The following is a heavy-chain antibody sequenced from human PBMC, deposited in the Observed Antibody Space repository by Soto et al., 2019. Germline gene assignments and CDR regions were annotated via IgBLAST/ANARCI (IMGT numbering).Heavy chain of an antibody. J-gene: IGHJ5*02. V-gene: IGHV4-61*01. CDR3: ASGPKGSGWYNWFDP. CDR1: GGSVSSGSYY. D-gene: IGHD6-19*01. CDR2: IYYSGST. Sequence: PSETLSLTCTVSGGSVSSGSYYWSWIRQPPGKGLEWIGYIYYSGSTNYNPSLKSRVTISVDTSKNQFSLKLSSVTAADTAVYYCASGPKGSGWYNWFDPWGQGTLVTVSS.